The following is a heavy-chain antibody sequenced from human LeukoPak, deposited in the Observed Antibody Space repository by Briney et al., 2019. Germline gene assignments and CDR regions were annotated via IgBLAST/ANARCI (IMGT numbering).Heavy chain of an antibody. CDR2: ISGSGGST. CDR3: ATGVAAAGIYYYYGMDV. CDR1: GFTFSSYA. V-gene: IGHV3-23*01. Sequence: GGSLRLSCAASGFTFSSYAMSWVRQAPGKGLEWVSAISGSGGSTYYADSVKGRFTISRDNSKNTLYLQMNSLRAEDTAVYYCATGVAAAGIYYYYGMDVWGQGTTVTVSS. D-gene: IGHD6-13*01. J-gene: IGHJ6*02.